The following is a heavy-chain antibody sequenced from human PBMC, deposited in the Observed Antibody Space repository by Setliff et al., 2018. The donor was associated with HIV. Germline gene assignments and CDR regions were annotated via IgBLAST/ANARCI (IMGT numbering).Heavy chain of an antibody. Sequence: ASVKVSCKASGYTFTGYDMHWVRQAPGQGLEWMGWINPNSGGTNYAQEFQGRVTMTRDTSISTAYMELSRLRSDDTAVYYCARDYHLWGLGRYDKSGTEPVVGYYFDYWGQGTLVTVSS. CDR1: GYTFTGYD. CDR2: INPNSGGT. CDR3: ARDYHLWGLGRYDKSGTEPVVGYYFDY. D-gene: IGHD1-26*01. V-gene: IGHV1-2*02. J-gene: IGHJ4*02.